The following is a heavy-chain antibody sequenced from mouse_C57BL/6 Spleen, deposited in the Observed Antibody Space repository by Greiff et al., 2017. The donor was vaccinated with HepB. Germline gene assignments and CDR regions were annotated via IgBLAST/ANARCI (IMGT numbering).Heavy chain of an antibody. CDR2: IYPGDGDT. Sequence: VKLQESGAELVKPGASVKISCKASGYAFSSYWMNWVKQRPGKGLEWIGQIYPGDGDTNYNGKFKGKATLTADKSASTAYMQLSSLTSEDSAVYFCARSGFITTVVRAMDYWGQGTSVTVSS. V-gene: IGHV1-80*01. D-gene: IGHD1-1*01. CDR1: GYAFSSYW. J-gene: IGHJ4*01. CDR3: ARSGFITTVVRAMDY.